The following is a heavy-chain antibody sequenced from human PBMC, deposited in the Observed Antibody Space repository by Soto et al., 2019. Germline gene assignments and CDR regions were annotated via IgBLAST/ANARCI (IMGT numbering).Heavy chain of an antibody. D-gene: IGHD2-2*01. CDR1: GYTFTGYY. Sequence: QVQLVQSGAEVKKPGASVKVSCKASGYTFTGYYMHWVRQAPGQGLEWIGWINPNSGGTNYAQKFQGWVTMTRDTSLSTAYMELSRLRSDDTAVYYCARSGIGYCSSTSCYSGNWFDPWGQGTLVTVSS. CDR2: INPNSGGT. CDR3: ARSGIGYCSSTSCYSGNWFDP. V-gene: IGHV1-2*04. J-gene: IGHJ5*02.